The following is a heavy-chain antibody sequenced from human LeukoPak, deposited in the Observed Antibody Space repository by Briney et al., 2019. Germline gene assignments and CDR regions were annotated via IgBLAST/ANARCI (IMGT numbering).Heavy chain of an antibody. Sequence: SETLSLTCTVSGGSISNYYWTWIWQPAGKGLEWIGRIYSSGTTNYNPSLTSRVTMSVDTSKNRFSLKLSSVTAADTAVYYCARNVRGGSTYLDYWGQGTLVTVSS. V-gene: IGHV4-4*07. CDR1: GGSISNYY. CDR3: ARNVRGGSTYLDY. D-gene: IGHD3-16*01. J-gene: IGHJ4*02. CDR2: IYSSGTT.